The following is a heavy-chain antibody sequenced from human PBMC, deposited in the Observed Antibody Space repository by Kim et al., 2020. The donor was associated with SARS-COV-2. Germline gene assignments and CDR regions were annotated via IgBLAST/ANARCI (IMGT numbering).Heavy chain of an antibody. D-gene: IGHD2-2*01. J-gene: IGHJ4*02. V-gene: IGHV4-39*01. CDR2: IYYTGNK. CDR1: GGSISDSYYY. CDR3: ARWQTSPAYHFDY. Sequence: SETLSLICTVSGGSISDSYYYWGWIRQPPGKGLEWVGIIYYTGNKYYNPSLKGRVTISVDTSKNQFFVRLSSATAADTAVYYCARWQTSPAYHFDYWGQGTLVTVSS.